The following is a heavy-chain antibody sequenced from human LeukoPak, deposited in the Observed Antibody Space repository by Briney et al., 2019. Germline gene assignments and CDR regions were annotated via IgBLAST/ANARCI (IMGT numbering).Heavy chain of an antibody. CDR3: ARTSYYCSGGSCYHYYFDY. CDR1: GGSISSYY. J-gene: IGHJ4*02. CDR2: IYTSGST. D-gene: IGHD2-15*01. V-gene: IGHV4-4*07. Sequence: SETLSLTCTVSGGSISSYYWSWIRQPAGKGREWIGRIYTSGSTNYNPSLKSRVTMSVDTSKNQFSLKLSSVTAADTAVYYCARTSYYCSGGSCYHYYFDYWGQGTLVTVSS.